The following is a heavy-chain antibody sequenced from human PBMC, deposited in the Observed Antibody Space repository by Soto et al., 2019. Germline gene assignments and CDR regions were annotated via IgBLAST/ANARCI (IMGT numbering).Heavy chain of an antibody. CDR1: GESFIGYY. CDR3: ARCRVSSGTSFFDY. V-gene: IGHV4-34*01. Sequence: PSETLSLTCAVSGESFIGYYWSWIRQPPGKGLEWIGEINHSGSTNYDPSLKSRVTISVVTSKNQFSLKLSSVTAADTAVYYCARCRVSSGTSFFDYWGQGTLVTVSS. CDR2: INHSGST. J-gene: IGHJ4*02. D-gene: IGHD2-2*01.